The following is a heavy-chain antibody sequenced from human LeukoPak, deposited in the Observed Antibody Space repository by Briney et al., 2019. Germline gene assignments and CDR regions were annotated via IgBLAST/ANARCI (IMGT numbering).Heavy chain of an antibody. CDR3: ARDRAYSGYDY. CDR1: GFTFSSYW. CDR2: IKQDGSEK. Sequence: PGRSLRLSCAASGFTFSSYWMNWVRQAPGKGLEWVANIKQDGSEKYYVDSVKGRFTISRDNAKNSLYLQMNSLRAEDTAVYYCARDRAYSGYDYWSQGTLVTVSS. V-gene: IGHV3-7*01. D-gene: IGHD5-12*01. J-gene: IGHJ4*02.